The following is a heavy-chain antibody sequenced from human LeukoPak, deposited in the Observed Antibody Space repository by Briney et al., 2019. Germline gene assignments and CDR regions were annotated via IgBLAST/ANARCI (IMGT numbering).Heavy chain of an antibody. CDR1: GGSMSSYY. CDR2: IYDSGST. V-gene: IGHV4-59*01. CDR3: ARHGGGYSYDY. J-gene: IGHJ4*02. D-gene: IGHD5-18*01. Sequence: SETLSLTCTVSGGSMSSYYWGWIRQPPGKGLELIGYIYDSGSTNYNPSLKSRVTISVDTSKNQFSLKLSSVTAADTAVYYCARHGGGYSYDYWGQGTLVTVSS.